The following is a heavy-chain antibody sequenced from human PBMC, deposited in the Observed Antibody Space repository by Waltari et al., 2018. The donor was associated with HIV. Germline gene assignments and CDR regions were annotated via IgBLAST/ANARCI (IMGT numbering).Heavy chain of an antibody. CDR3: ARDSYDSSGYYSPFDY. J-gene: IGHJ4*02. CDR1: GGSISSGSYY. Sequence: QVQLQESGPGLVKPSQTLSLTCTVSGGSISSGSYYWSWIRQPAGKGLEWIGRIYTSGSTNYNPSLKSRVTISVDTSKNQFSLKLSSVTAADTAVYYCARDSYDSSGYYSPFDYWGQGTLVTVSS. D-gene: IGHD3-22*01. CDR2: IYTSGST. V-gene: IGHV4-61*02.